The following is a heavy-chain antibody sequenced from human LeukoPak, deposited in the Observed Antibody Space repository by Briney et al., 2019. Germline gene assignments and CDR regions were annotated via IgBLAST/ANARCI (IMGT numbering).Heavy chain of an antibody. Sequence: SETLSLTCIVSGGSISSSIYYWAWVRQPPGKGLEWIGTVLYNGATQYSPSLRSRVTISIDTSTNQFSLKLTSVTAADTALYYCARELRCDNSDSGAFWGQGTVVTVSS. CDR3: ARELRCDNSDSGAF. J-gene: IGHJ3*01. CDR2: VLYNGAT. CDR1: GGSISSSIYY. D-gene: IGHD1-26*01. V-gene: IGHV4-39*07.